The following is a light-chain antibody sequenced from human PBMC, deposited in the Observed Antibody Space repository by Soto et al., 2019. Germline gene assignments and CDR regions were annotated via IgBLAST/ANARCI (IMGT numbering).Light chain of an antibody. J-gene: IGLJ2*01. CDR1: SSDIGAYNF. V-gene: IGLV2-14*03. CDR3: TSWTTSTTMI. CDR2: DVN. Sequence: QSVLTQPASVSGSPGQSITISCTGTSSDIGAYNFVSWYQQHPGKAPKLMLYDVNIPPSGVSNRFSGSKSGNTASLTISGLQAEDEADYYCTSWTTSTTMIFGGGNKLTVL.